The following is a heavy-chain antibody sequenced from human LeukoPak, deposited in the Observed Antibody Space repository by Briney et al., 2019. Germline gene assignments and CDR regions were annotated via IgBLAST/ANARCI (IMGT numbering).Heavy chain of an antibody. CDR2: IYYSGST. Sequence: SETLSLTCTVSGGSISSSSYYWGWIRQPPGKGLEWPGSIYYSGSTYYNPSLKSRVTISVDTSKNQFSLKLSSVTAADTAVYYCARLYCTNGVCYNWFDPWGQGTLVTVSS. CDR1: GGSISSSSYY. D-gene: IGHD2-8*01. V-gene: IGHV4-39*01. J-gene: IGHJ5*02. CDR3: ARLYCTNGVCYNWFDP.